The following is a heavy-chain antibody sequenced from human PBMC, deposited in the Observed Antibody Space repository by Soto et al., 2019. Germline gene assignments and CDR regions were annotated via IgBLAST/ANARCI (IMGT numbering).Heavy chain of an antibody. J-gene: IGHJ4*02. V-gene: IGHV4-59*01. Sequence: QVQLQESGPGLVKPSETLSLTYTVSGGSISSYYWSWIRQPPGKGLEWIGYMYYSGSTNDNPSLKSRVTISIDTSRNQFSLKLSSVTAADTAVYYCARGTFGVVKDWGQGTLVTVSS. CDR3: ARGTFGVVKD. CDR2: MYYSGST. D-gene: IGHD3-3*01. CDR1: GGSISSYY.